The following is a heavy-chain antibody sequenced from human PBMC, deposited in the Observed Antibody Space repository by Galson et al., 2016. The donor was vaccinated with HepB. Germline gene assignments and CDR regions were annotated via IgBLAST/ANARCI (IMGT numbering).Heavy chain of an antibody. J-gene: IGHJ4*02. CDR3: AKGGYFDWFDY. V-gene: IGHV3-23*01. CDR2: LSNSGGST. Sequence: SLRLSCAVSGFTFTTYAMSWVRQAPGKGLEWVSSLSNSGGSTYYADSVKGRFTISRDNSKNTLYLQMNSLRAEDTAVYYCAKGGYFDWFDYWGQGTLATVSP. CDR1: GFTFTTYA. D-gene: IGHD3-9*01.